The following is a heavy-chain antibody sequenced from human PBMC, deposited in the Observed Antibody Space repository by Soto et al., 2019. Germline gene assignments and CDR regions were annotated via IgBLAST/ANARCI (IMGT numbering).Heavy chain of an antibody. CDR2: ISYDGSNK. Sequence: GGSLRLSCAASGFTFSSYGMHWVRQAPGKGLEWVAVISYDGSNKYYADSVKGRFTISRDNSKNTLYLQMNSLRAEDTAVYYCPKVKRPYGDYPPGVLDYWGQGTLVTVSS. J-gene: IGHJ4*02. D-gene: IGHD4-17*01. CDR3: PKVKRPYGDYPPGVLDY. V-gene: IGHV3-30*18. CDR1: GFTFSSYG.